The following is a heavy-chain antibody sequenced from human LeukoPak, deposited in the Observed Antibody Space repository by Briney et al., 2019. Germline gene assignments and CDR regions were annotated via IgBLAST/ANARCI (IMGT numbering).Heavy chain of an antibody. Sequence: ASVKVSCKASGYTFTSYGISWVRQAPGQGLEWMGWISTHNGNTNYAQKLQGRVTMTTDTSTSTAYMELRSLRSDDTAVYYCARDLHRVVVRGVPHYYYYMDVWGKGTTVTIS. D-gene: IGHD3-10*01. CDR1: GYTFTSYG. CDR2: ISTHNGNT. J-gene: IGHJ6*03. CDR3: ARDLHRVVVRGVPHYYYYMDV. V-gene: IGHV1-18*01.